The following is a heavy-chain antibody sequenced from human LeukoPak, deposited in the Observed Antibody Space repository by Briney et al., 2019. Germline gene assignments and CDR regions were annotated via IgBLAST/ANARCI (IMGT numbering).Heavy chain of an antibody. CDR3: ARDFGTTGWHTFDY. V-gene: IGHV4-4*09. Sequence: SETLSLTCTVSGGSISSYYWSWIRQPPGKGLEWIGYISTSGSTNYNPSLKSRVTISLDTSKNQYSLHLNSVTPDDTAVYYCARDFGTTGWHTFDYWGQGTLVTVSS. J-gene: IGHJ4*02. D-gene: IGHD6-19*01. CDR1: GGSISSYY. CDR2: ISTSGST.